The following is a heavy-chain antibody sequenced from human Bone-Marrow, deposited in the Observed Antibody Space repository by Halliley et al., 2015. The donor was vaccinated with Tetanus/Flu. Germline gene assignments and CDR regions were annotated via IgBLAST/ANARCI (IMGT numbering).Heavy chain of an antibody. Sequence: GGRTYYADSVKGRFTISRDNSNYTLYLQMNSLRAEDTAVYYCAKTDCSTTSCYAGYYYYGMDVWGQGTTVTVSS. J-gene: IGHJ6*02. D-gene: IGHD2-2*01. CDR3: AKTDCSTTSCYAGYYYYGMDV. V-gene: IGHV3-23*01. CDR2: GGRT.